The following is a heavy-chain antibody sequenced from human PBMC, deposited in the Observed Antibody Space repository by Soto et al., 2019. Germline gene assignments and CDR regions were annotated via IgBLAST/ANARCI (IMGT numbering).Heavy chain of an antibody. Sequence: SETLSLTCTVSGGSNSSGGYYWSWIPQHPGKGLEWIGYIYYSGSTYYNPSLKSRVTISVDTSKNQFSLKLSSVTAADTAVYYCARFYMVRGVMGAFDIWGQGTMVT. J-gene: IGHJ3*02. V-gene: IGHV4-31*03. D-gene: IGHD3-10*01. CDR2: IYYSGST. CDR3: ARFYMVRGVMGAFDI. CDR1: GGSNSSGGYY.